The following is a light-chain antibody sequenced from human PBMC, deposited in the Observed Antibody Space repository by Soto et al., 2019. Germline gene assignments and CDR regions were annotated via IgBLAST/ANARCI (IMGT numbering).Light chain of an antibody. CDR3: QQRSNRPQT. V-gene: IGKV3D-20*02. CDR2: GAS. CDR1: QSVSSSY. Sequence: EIVLTQSPGTLSLSTGERATLSFRASQSVSSSYLAWYQQKPGQAPRLLIYGASSRATGIPDRFSGSGSGTDFTLTISRLEPEDFAVYYCQQRSNRPQTFGQGTMVDI. J-gene: IGKJ1*01.